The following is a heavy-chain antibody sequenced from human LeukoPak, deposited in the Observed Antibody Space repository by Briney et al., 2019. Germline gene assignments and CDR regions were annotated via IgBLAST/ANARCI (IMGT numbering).Heavy chain of an antibody. J-gene: IGHJ4*02. CDR2: VSSRSTYI. Sequence: PGGSLRLSCAAPGFTFSSYTMNWVRQAPGKGLEWVSSVSSRSTYIYYADSVKGRFTISRDNVKNSMYLQMNSLRAEDTAVYYCARGIQLWYTDYWGQGTLVTVSS. CDR3: ARGIQLWYTDY. V-gene: IGHV3-21*01. D-gene: IGHD5-18*01. CDR1: GFTFSSYT.